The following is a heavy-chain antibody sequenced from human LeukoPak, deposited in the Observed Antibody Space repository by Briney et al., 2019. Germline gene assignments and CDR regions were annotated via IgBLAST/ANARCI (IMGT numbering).Heavy chain of an antibody. V-gene: IGHV3-30-3*01. J-gene: IGHJ4*02. CDR2: ISYDGSNK. CDR3: ARALGSSGWNGRDY. CDR1: GSSFNSYA. D-gene: IGHD6-19*01. Sequence: GGSLRLSCAASGSSFNSYAMHWARQAPGKGLEWVAVISYDGSNKDYADSVKGRFTISRDKSKNTLYLQMNSLRPEDTAVYYCARALGSSGWNGRDYWGQGTLVTVSS.